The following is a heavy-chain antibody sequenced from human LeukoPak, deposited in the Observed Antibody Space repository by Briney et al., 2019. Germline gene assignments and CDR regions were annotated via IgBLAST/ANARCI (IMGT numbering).Heavy chain of an antibody. J-gene: IGHJ3*02. CDR1: GFTFSDYY. D-gene: IGHD3-22*01. Sequence: GGSLRLSCAASGFTFSDYYMSWIRQAPGKGLEWVSYISSSGSTIYYADSVKGRFTISRDNAKNSLYLQMNSLRAEDMALYYCARELTYYYDSSGYSPGAFDIWGQGTMVTVSS. CDR2: ISSSGSTI. CDR3: ARELTYYYDSSGYSPGAFDI. V-gene: IGHV3-11*01.